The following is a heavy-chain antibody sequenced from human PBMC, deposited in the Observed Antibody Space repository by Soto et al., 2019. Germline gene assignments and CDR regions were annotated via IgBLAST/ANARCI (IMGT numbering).Heavy chain of an antibody. CDR3: AIRASYYDSRGYFDY. Sequence: EVQLVESGGGLVQPGGSLRLSCAASGFTFSSYWMHWVRQAPGKGLVWVSRINSDGSSTSYAESVKGRFTISRDNAKNTLYLQMNRLRAEDTAVYYCAIRASYYDSRGYFDYWGQGTLVTVSS. D-gene: IGHD3-22*01. V-gene: IGHV3-74*01. CDR1: GFTFSSYW. J-gene: IGHJ4*02. CDR2: INSDGSST.